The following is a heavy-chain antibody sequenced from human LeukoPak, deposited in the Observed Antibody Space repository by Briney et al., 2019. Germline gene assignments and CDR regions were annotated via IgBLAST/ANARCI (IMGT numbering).Heavy chain of an antibody. CDR3: ARARWFGEGLGAFDI. V-gene: IGHV4-59*01. J-gene: IGHJ3*02. CDR2: IYYSGST. D-gene: IGHD3-10*01. Sequence: SETLSLTCTVSGGSISSYYWSWIRQPPGKGLEWIGYIYYSGSTNYNPSLKSRVTISVDTPKNQFSLKLSSVTAADTAVYYCARARWFGEGLGAFDIWGPRTVVTVSS. CDR1: GGSISSYY.